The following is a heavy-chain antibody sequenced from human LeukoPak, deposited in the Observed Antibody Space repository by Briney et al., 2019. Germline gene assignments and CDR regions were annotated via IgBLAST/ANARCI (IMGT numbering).Heavy chain of an antibody. D-gene: IGHD6-13*01. V-gene: IGHV3-20*04. CDR2: INWDGTNT. CDR1: GGTTDDYG. Sequence: GGSLRLSCAASGGTTDDYGMSWVRQAPGKGLEWVSGINWDGTNTYYAESVKGRFTISRDSAEKSLYLQMNSLRDDDTAFYYCVKVLGTNWYSFDYWGQGTLVTVSS. J-gene: IGHJ4*02. CDR3: VKVLGTNWYSFDY.